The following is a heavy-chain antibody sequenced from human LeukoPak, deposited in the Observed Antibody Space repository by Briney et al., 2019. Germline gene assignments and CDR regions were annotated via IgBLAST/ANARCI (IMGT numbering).Heavy chain of an antibody. Sequence: PGGSLRLSCAASGFTFSSYSMNWVRQAPGKGLEWVSSISSSSSYIYYADSVKGRFTISRNNAKNSLYLQMNSLRAEDTAVYYCARDLDVTADYWGQGTLVTVSS. CDR2: ISSSSSYI. CDR3: ARDLDVTADY. D-gene: IGHD1-20*01. CDR1: GFTFSSYS. J-gene: IGHJ4*02. V-gene: IGHV3-21*01.